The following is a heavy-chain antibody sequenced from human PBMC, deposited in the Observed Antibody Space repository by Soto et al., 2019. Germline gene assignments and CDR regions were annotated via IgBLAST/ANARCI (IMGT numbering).Heavy chain of an antibody. CDR2: IYHSGST. V-gene: IGHV4-4*02. CDR1: GGSISSSNW. CDR3: ARSYGSGSHLYYYYGMDV. Sequence: PSETLSLTCAVSGGSISSSNWWSWVRQPPGKGLEWIGEIYHSGSTNYNPSLKSRVTISMDKSKNQFSLKLSSVTAADTAVYYCARSYGSGSHLYYYYGMDVWGQGTTVTVSS. J-gene: IGHJ6*02. D-gene: IGHD3-10*01.